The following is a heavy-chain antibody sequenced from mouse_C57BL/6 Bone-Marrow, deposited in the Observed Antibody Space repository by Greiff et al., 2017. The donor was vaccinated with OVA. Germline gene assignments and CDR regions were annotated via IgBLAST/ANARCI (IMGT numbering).Heavy chain of an antibody. CDR1: GYTFTDYY. D-gene: IGHD1-1*01. Sequence: VQLQQSGAELVRPGASVKLSCKASGYTFTDYYINWVKQRPGPGLEWIARIYPGSGNTYYNEKFKGKATLTAEKSSSTAYMQLSSLTSEDSAVYFCAREGATVVVPYFDVWGTGTTVTVSS. CDR2: IYPGSGNT. CDR3: AREGATVVVPYFDV. V-gene: IGHV1-76*01. J-gene: IGHJ1*03.